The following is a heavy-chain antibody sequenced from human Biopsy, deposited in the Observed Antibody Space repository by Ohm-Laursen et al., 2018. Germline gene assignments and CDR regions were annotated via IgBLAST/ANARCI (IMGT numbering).Heavy chain of an antibody. Sequence: SLRLSCSASGFNFSSHAMTWVRQAPGKGLEWVSYITSSSTYINSVDSVKGRFTISRDNAEKSLYLHMNSLRAEDTAVYYCVRDIGGGRAFDMWGQGTMVTVSS. CDR1: GFNFSSHA. D-gene: IGHD3-10*01. CDR3: VRDIGGGRAFDM. J-gene: IGHJ3*02. CDR2: ITSSSTYI. V-gene: IGHV3-21*05.